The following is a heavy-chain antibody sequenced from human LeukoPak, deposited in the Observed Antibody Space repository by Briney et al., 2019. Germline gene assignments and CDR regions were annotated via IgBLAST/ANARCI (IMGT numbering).Heavy chain of an antibody. J-gene: IGHJ4*02. CDR1: GFSFSTYA. CDR3: AKAGYYYDSSGGSYYFDY. Sequence: PGGSLRLSCAASGFSFSTYAMSRVRQAPRKGPEWVSAIRGSGGGTYYADSVKGRFTVSRDNSKNTLYLQMNSLRAEDTAVYYCAKAGYYYDSSGGSYYFDYWGQGTLVTVSS. V-gene: IGHV3-23*01. CDR2: IRGSGGGT. D-gene: IGHD3-22*01.